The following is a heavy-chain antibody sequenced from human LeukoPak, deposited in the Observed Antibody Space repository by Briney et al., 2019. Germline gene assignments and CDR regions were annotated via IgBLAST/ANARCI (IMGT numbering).Heavy chain of an antibody. CDR3: TNFKPPAPDALDI. D-gene: IGHD1-14*01. J-gene: IGHJ3*02. CDR2: ISGSGAAI. Sequence: GGSLRLSCAASGFTFSEYSMNWVRQAPGKGLEWVSYISGSGAAIYYADSVKGRFTISRDNTQNSVFLQMNSLRAEDTVVYFCTNFKPPAPDALDIWGQGTLITVSS. CDR1: GFTFSEYS. V-gene: IGHV3-48*01.